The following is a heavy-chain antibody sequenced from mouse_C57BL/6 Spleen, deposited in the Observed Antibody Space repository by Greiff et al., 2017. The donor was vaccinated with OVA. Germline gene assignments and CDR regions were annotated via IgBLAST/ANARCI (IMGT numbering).Heavy chain of an antibody. CDR2: INPNNGGT. CDR3: AKDSNLYAMDY. Sequence: VQLQQSGPELVKPGASVKISCKASGYTFTDYYMNWVKQSHGKSLEWIGDINPNNGGTSYNQKFKGKATLTVDKSSSTAYMELRSLTSEDSAVYYCAKDSNLYAMDYWGQGTSVTVSS. J-gene: IGHJ4*01. D-gene: IGHD2-5*01. V-gene: IGHV1-26*01. CDR1: GYTFTDYY.